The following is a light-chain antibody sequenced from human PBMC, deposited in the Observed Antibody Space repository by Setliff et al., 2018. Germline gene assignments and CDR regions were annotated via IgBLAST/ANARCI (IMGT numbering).Light chain of an antibody. V-gene: IGLV2-14*03. J-gene: IGLJ1*01. CDR2: GVS. CDR3: SSYTSSSTYV. Sequence: QSALAQPASVSGSPGQSITISCTGTRNDIGGYDYVSWYQQHPGKAPKLLVYGVSDRPSGISNRFSGSKSGNTASLTISGLQAEDEADYYCSSYTSSSTYVFGTGTKVTVL. CDR1: RNDIGGYDY.